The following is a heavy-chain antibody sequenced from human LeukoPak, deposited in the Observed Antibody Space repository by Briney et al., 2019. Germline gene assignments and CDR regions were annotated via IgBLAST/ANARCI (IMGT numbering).Heavy chain of an antibody. CDR2: ISGSGGST. CDR1: GFTFSSYA. V-gene: IGHV3-23*01. Sequence: TGGSLRLSCAASGFTFSSYAMSWVRQAPGKGLEWVSAISGSGGSTYYADSVKGRFTISRENSKNTLYLQMNSLRAEDTAVYYCAMTRDGYNLDFDYWGQGTLVTVSS. CDR3: AMTRDGYNLDFDY. J-gene: IGHJ4*02. D-gene: IGHD5-24*01.